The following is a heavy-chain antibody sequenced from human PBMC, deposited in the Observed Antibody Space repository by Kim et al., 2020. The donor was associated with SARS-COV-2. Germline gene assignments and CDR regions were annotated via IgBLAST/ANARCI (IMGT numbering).Heavy chain of an antibody. D-gene: IGHD3-10*01. CDR1: GFTFSSYS. CDR2: ISSSSSYI. Sequence: GGSLRLSCAASGFTFSSYSMNWVRQAPGKGLEWVSSISSSSSYIYYADSVKGRFTISRDNAKNSLYLQMNSLRAEDTAVYYCAMGYGSGRPSPGALDYWGQGTLVTVSS. J-gene: IGHJ4*02. V-gene: IGHV3-21*01. CDR3: AMGYGSGRPSPGALDY.